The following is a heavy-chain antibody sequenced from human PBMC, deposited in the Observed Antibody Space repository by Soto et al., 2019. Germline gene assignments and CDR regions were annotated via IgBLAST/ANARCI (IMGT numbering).Heavy chain of an antibody. D-gene: IGHD3-22*01. CDR3: AKDQSSGSYPFYDYGMDV. V-gene: IGHV3-23*01. CDR1: GFTFSTYA. CDR2: ISGSGADT. J-gene: IGHJ6*02. Sequence: AGGSLRLSCAASGFTFSTYAMTWVRQAPGKGLEWVSTISGSGADTYYADSVKGRFTISRDNSKNTLYLKMNSLRAEATAVYYCAKDQSSGSYPFYDYGMDVWGQGTTVTVSS.